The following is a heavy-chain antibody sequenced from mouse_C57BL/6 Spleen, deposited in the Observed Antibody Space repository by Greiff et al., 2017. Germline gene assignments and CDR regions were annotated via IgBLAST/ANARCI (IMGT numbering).Heavy chain of an antibody. Sequence: VQLKQSGPELVKPGASVKISCKASGYSFTGYYMNWVKQSPEKSLEWIGEINPSTGGTTYNQKFKAKATLTVDKSSSTAYMQLKSLTSEDSAVYYCAREGTAQEDFDYWGQGTTLTVSS. CDR2: INPSTGGT. CDR1: GYSFTGYY. J-gene: IGHJ2*01. V-gene: IGHV1-42*01. CDR3: AREGTAQEDFDY. D-gene: IGHD3-2*02.